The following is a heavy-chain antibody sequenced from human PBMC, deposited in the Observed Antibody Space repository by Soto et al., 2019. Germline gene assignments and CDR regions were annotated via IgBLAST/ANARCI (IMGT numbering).Heavy chain of an antibody. J-gene: IGHJ5*02. CDR3: ARDFGGAAAQKLNWFDP. V-gene: IGHV1-69*08. CDR2: IIPIVDIV. Sequence: QVQLVQSGTEVKKPGSSVKVSCKPSGGSFRTYSISWVRQAPGQRLEWMGRIIPIVDIVKYAQKFQDGVTITADKSTSTAYMELSSLRSEDTAVYYCARDFGGAAAQKLNWFDPWGQGTLVIVSP. D-gene: IGHD3-16*01. CDR1: GGSFRTYS.